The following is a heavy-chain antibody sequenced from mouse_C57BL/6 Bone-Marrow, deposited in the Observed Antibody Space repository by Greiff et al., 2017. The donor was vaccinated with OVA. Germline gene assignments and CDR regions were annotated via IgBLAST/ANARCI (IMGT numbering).Heavy chain of an antibody. V-gene: IGHV5-15*01. CDR2: ISNLAYSI. CDR1: GFTFSDYG. CDR3: ARHEDYGSSSWFAY. J-gene: IGHJ3*01. D-gene: IGHD1-1*01. Sequence: EVNVVESGGGLVQPGGSLKLSCAASGFTFSDYGMAWVRQAPRKGPEWVAFISNLAYSIYYADTVTGRFTISRENAKNTLYLEMSSLRSEDTAMYYCARHEDYGSSSWFAYWGQGTLVTVSA.